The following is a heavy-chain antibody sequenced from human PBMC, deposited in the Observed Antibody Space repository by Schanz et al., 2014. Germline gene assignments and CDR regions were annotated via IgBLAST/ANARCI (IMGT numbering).Heavy chain of an antibody. J-gene: IGHJ4*02. CDR1: GGSFSNYY. D-gene: IGHD4-17*01. Sequence: QVQLQQWGAGLLKPSETLSLTCAVYGGSFSNYYWSWIRQSPGEGLEWIGEISHSGATNYNPSLKSRVPRSLDTSKNPFSLKLPSVTAVDTAVYYCAGMATVTYFDFWGQGALVTVSS. V-gene: IGHV4-34*01. CDR2: ISHSGAT. CDR3: AGMATVTYFDF.